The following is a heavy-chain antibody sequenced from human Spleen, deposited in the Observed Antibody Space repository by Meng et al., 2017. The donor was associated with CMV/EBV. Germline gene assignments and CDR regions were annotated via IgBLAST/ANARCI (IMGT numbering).Heavy chain of an antibody. CDR3: AKDQGSSFGDWFDP. J-gene: IGHJ5*02. CDR1: GFTFSSYA. V-gene: IGHV3-23*01. CDR2: ISGSGGST. Sequence: GGSLSLSCAASGFTFSSYAMNWVRQAPGKGLEWVSAISGSGGSTYYADSVKGRFTISRDNSKNTLYLQMNSLRAEDTAVYYCAKDQGSSFGDWFDPWGQGTLVTVSS. D-gene: IGHD6-6*01.